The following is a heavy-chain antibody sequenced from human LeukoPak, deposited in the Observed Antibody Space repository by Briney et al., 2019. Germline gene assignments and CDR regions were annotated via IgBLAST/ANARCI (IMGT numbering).Heavy chain of an antibody. V-gene: IGHV3-53*01. CDR2: IYSGGST. D-gene: IGHD5-24*01. J-gene: IGHJ4*02. CDR3: ARGARGKVQLSYFDY. CDR1: GFTVSSNY. Sequence: GGSLRLSCAASGFTVSSNYMSWVRQAPGKGLEWVSVIYSGGSTYYADSVKGRFTISRDNSKNTLYLQMNSLRAEDTAVYYCARGARGKVQLSYFDYWGQGTPVTVSS.